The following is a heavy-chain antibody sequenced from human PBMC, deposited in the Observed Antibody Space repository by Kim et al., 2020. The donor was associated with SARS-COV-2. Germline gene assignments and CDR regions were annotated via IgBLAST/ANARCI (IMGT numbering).Heavy chain of an antibody. Sequence: ASVKVSCKASGYTFTSYAMNWVRQAPGQGLEWMGWINTNTGNPTYAQGCTGRFVFSLDTSVSTAYLQISSLKAEDTAVYYCAREAPDFWSGYFDFDYWGQGTLVTVSS. CDR1: GYTFTSYA. J-gene: IGHJ4*02. CDR3: AREAPDFWSGYFDFDY. D-gene: IGHD3-3*01. V-gene: IGHV7-4-1*02. CDR2: INTNTGNP.